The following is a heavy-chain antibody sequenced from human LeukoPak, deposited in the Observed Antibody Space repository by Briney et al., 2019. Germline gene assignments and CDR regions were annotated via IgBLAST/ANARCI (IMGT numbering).Heavy chain of an antibody. J-gene: IGHJ6*02. CDR1: GYTFTGYY. CDR2: INPNSGGT. Sequence: ASVKVSCKASGYTFTGYYMHWVRQAPGQGLEWMGRINPNSGGTNYAQKFQGRVTMTRDTSIGTAYMELSRLRSDDTAVYYCAGIMAGYYYYYYGMDVWGQGTTVTVSS. V-gene: IGHV1-2*06. CDR3: AGIMAGYYYYYYGMDV. D-gene: IGHD2-8*01.